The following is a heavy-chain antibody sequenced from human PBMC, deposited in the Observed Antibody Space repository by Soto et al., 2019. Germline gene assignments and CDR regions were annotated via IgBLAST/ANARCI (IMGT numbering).Heavy chain of an antibody. CDR2: IYHTGTS. CDR1: GDSIRSSY. Sequence: QVQLQESGPGPVKPSETLSLTCTVSGDSIRSSYWTWIRQAPGRGLEWSGDIYHTGTSTYNPSLKRRVSISVDTVKNQFSLRLWSVTAADTAIYFCTKISAWSTDETMFTVFEHCGQGTLVTVSS. V-gene: IGHV4-59*03. J-gene: IGHJ4*02. D-gene: IGHD1-1*01. CDR3: TKISAWSTDETMFTVFEH.